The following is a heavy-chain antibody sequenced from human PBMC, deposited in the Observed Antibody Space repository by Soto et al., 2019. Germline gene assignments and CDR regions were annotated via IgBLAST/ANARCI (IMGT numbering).Heavy chain of an antibody. CDR3: ARAAVRGVIGWFAP. Sequence: QVQLVQSGAEEKKPGASVKVSCKASGYTFTSYAMHWVRQAPGQRLEWMGWINAGNGNTKYSQKFQGRVTITRDTSASTAYMELSSLRSDDTAVYYCARAAVRGVIGWFAPWGQGTLVTVSS. CDR1: GYTFTSYA. J-gene: IGHJ5*02. D-gene: IGHD3-10*01. V-gene: IGHV1-3*05. CDR2: INAGNGNT.